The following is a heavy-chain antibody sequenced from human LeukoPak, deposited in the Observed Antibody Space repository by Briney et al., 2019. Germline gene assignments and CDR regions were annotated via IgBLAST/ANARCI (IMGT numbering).Heavy chain of an antibody. CDR2: INHSGST. J-gene: IGHJ6*03. Sequence: SETLSLTCAVYGGSFSGYYWSWIRQPPGKGLEWIGEINHSGSTNYNPSLKSRVTISVDTSKNQFSLKLSSVTAADTAVYYCARRRCGDFWCSYYYYYYYMDVWGKGTTVTVSS. D-gene: IGHD3-3*01. CDR3: ARRRCGDFWCSYYYYYYYMDV. CDR1: GGSFSGYY. V-gene: IGHV4-34*01.